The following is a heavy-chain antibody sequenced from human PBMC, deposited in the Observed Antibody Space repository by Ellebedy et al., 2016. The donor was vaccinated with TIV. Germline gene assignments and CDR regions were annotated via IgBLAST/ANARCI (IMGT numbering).Heavy chain of an antibody. D-gene: IGHD3-16*01. CDR2: IRSKAFGATT. CDR3: SRLGGAAGERSYYYYMDV. Sequence: PGGSLRLSCTASGFRFGDYGLNWFRQAPGKGLEWVSFIRSKAFGATTAYAASVEGRFTISRDDSKSIAYLQMNSLKTEDTAVYYCSRLGGAAGERSYYYYMDVWGKGTTVTVSS. J-gene: IGHJ6*03. CDR1: GFRFGDYG. V-gene: IGHV3-49*03.